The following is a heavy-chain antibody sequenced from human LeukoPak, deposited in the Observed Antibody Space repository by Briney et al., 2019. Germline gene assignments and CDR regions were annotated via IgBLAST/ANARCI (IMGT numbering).Heavy chain of an antibody. D-gene: IGHD3-10*01. CDR1: GFTFSSYA. V-gene: IGHV3-23*01. Sequence: GGSLRLSCAASGFTFSSYAMSWVRQAPGKGLELVSAFSGCGGGTYYANSVKGAYTISRDNSKNSLYLQMNSLRDEDTSVYYCAKPASQCYYYGSCRSDPHVYWGQGTLVTVSS. CDR3: AKPASQCYYYGSCRSDPHVY. J-gene: IGHJ4*02. CDR2: FSGCGGGT.